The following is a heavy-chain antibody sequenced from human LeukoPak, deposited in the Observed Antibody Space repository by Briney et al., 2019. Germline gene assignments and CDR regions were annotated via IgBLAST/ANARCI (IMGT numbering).Heavy chain of an antibody. Sequence: PGGSLRLSCAASGFTFSSYLMHWVRQAPGKGLVWVSRSNSDGSSTNYADSVKGRFTISRDNSKNTLYLQMNSLRTEDTAVYYCAKAEGYDILTGLDYWGQGTLVTVSS. CDR3: AKAEGYDILTGLDY. CDR1: GFTFSSYL. V-gene: IGHV3-74*01. J-gene: IGHJ4*02. D-gene: IGHD3-9*01. CDR2: SNSDGSST.